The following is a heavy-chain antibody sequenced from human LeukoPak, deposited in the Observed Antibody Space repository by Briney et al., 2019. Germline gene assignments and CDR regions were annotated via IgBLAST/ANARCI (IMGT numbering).Heavy chain of an antibody. CDR3: ARADSLHGGPYLIGP. V-gene: IGHV1-2*02. CDR1: GYSFTDYY. D-gene: IGHD2-21*01. Sequence: GASVKVSFKTSGYSFTDYYMHWVRQAPGQGRAWMGLINPNSCCTSSAQKFRVRVTMTRDTSITTVYMEVSWLTSDDTAIYYCARADSLHGGPYLIGPWGQGTLVTVSS. CDR2: INPNSCCT. J-gene: IGHJ5*02.